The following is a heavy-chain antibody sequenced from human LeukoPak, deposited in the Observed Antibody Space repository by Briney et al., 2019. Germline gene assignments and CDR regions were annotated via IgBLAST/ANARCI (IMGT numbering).Heavy chain of an antibody. CDR2: IYYSGST. D-gene: IGHD2-2*02. V-gene: IGHV4-39*01. CDR3: ARHNPGIVVVPAAIYY. J-gene: IGHJ4*02. Sequence: SETLSLTCTVSGGSIGSSSYYWGWIRQPPGKGLEWIGSIYYSGSTYYNPSLKSRVTISVDTSKNQFSLKLSSVTAADTAVYYCARHNPGIVVVPAAIYYWGQGTLVTASS. CDR1: GGSIGSSSYY.